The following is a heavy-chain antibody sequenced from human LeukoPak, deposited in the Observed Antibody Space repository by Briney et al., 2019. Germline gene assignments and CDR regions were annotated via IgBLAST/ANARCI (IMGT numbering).Heavy chain of an antibody. CDR3: ARVRGVLRYFDWSDAFDI. J-gene: IGHJ3*02. CDR2: ISYDGSNK. CDR1: GFTFSSYA. Sequence: RGRSLRLSCAAAGFTFSSYAMHWVRQAPGKGLEWVAVISYDGSNKYYADSVKGRFTISRDNSKNTLYLQMNSLRAEDTAVYYCARVRGVLRYFDWSDAFDIWGQGTMVTVSS. D-gene: IGHD3-9*01. V-gene: IGHV3-30*04.